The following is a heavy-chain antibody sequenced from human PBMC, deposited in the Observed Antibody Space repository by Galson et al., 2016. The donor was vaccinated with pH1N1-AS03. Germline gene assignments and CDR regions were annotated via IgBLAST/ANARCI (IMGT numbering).Heavy chain of an antibody. V-gene: IGHV1-18*04. D-gene: IGHD2-15*01. CDR3: SRAAPFDP. CDR2: ISPQNGNT. CDR1: GYTFSNFG. J-gene: IGHJ5*02. Sequence: SVKVSCKASGYTFSNFGMSWVRQAPGQGLEWMGWISPQNGNTQYAQRLGGRVTMTTDTSTSTAYMELWRLTYDDTAAYYSSRAAPFDPWGQGTLVIVSS.